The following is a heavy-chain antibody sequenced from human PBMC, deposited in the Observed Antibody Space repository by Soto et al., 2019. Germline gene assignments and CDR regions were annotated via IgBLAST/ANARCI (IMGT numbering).Heavy chain of an antibody. J-gene: IGHJ6*02. CDR3: ARDEGGSYTPGGNGLDV. CDR1: GFTFSSYD. D-gene: IGHD1-26*01. Sequence: EVQLVESGGGLVKPGGSLRLSCAASGFTFSSYDMNWVRQAPGKGLEWVSSISSSSSDIYYADSVKGRFTISRDNAKNSLYLQRNSLRVEDTAVYYCARDEGGSYTPGGNGLDVWGQGTTVTVSS. V-gene: IGHV3-21*01. CDR2: ISSSSSDI.